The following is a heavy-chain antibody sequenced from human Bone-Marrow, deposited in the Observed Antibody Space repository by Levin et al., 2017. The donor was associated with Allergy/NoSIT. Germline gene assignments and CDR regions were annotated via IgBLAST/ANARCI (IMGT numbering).Heavy chain of an antibody. CDR1: GFTFSSYG. Sequence: GGSLRLSCAASGFTFSSYGMHWVRQAPGKGLEWVAVIWYDGSNKYYADSVKGRFTISRDNSKNTLYLQMNSLRAEDTAVYYCARTRITIFGVVDLYYYGMDVWGQGTTVTVSS. J-gene: IGHJ6*02. V-gene: IGHV3-33*01. D-gene: IGHD3-3*01. CDR3: ARTRITIFGVVDLYYYGMDV. CDR2: IWYDGSNK.